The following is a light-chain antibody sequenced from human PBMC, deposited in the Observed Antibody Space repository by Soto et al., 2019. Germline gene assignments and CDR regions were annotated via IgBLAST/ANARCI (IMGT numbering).Light chain of an antibody. V-gene: IGLV2-14*01. CDR2: DVS. Sequence: QSALTQPASVSGSPGQSITISCTGTSSDVGGYNYVSWYQQHPGKAPKLMIYDVSNWPSGVSNRFSGSKSGNTASLTISELQAEDEADYYCSSYTNSSPFVFGTGTKVTVL. J-gene: IGLJ1*01. CDR3: SSYTNSSPFV. CDR1: SSDVGGYNY.